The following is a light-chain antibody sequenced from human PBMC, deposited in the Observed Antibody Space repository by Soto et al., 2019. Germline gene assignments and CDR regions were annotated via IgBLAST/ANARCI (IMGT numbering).Light chain of an antibody. V-gene: IGKV3-15*01. J-gene: IGKJ1*01. CDR1: VSVRTD. CDR2: GAS. Sequence: EIVMTQSPDTLSLSPGQRATLSCRSSVSVRTDLAWYQQKPGQAPRLLIYGASTRATGIPARFSGSGSGTEFTLTISSLQSEDFAVYYCQRYKNWPLWTFGQGTKVDIK. CDR3: QRYKNWPLWT.